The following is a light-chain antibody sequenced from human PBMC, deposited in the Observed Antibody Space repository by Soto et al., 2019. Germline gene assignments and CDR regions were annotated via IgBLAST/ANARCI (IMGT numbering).Light chain of an antibody. V-gene: IGLV2-14*01. J-gene: IGLJ2*01. Sequence: QSALTQPASVSGSPGQSITISCTGTSSDVGGYNYVSWYQQHPGTAPKVLIYGDTHRPSGVPDRFSGSRSGTSASLAIAGLQTEDEADYYCQSYDIALRGLIFGVGTKLTVL. CDR1: SSDVGGYNY. CDR3: QSYDIALRGLI. CDR2: GDT.